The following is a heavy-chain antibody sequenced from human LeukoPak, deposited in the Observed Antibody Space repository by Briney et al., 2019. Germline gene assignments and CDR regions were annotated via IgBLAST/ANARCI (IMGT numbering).Heavy chain of an antibody. CDR2: IKSATVGGTT. V-gene: IGHV3-15*01. CDR3: TTGPGNSGY. D-gene: IGHD4-23*01. CDR1: GLTFSNAW. J-gene: IGHJ4*02. Sequence: PGGSLRLFCAVSGLTFSNAWMSWVRQAPGKGLEWVGRIKSATVGGTTEYAAPVKGRFTISRDDSKNTVYPQMNSLKTEDTAVYYCTTGPGNSGYWGQGTLVTVSS.